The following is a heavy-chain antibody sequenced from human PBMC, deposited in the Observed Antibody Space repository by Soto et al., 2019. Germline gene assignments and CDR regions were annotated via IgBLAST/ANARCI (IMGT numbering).Heavy chain of an antibody. J-gene: IGHJ4*02. V-gene: IGHV4-39*07. CDR2: FYYTGST. D-gene: IGHD6-19*01. Sequence: SETLSLTCVVSGDSMTRGRYYWAWIRQPPGKGLEWIGSFYYTGSTNYNPSLKSRVTISVDTSKNQFSLKLSSVTAADTAVYYCARVGPPPSGWYDYWGQGTLVTVSS. CDR1: GDSMTRGRYY. CDR3: ARVGPPPSGWYDY.